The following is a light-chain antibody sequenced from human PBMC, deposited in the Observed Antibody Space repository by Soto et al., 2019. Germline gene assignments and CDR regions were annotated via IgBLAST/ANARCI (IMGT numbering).Light chain of an antibody. CDR3: QQLSNWPPGGPFT. CDR2: DAS. CDR1: QSVSSY. V-gene: IGKV3-11*01. J-gene: IGKJ3*01. Sequence: EIVLTQSPATLSLSPGERATLSCRASQSVSSYLAWYQQKPGQAPRLLIYDASNRATGIPARFSGSGSGTDFTLTISSLEPEDFAVYYCQQLSNWPPGGPFTFGPGTKVDIK.